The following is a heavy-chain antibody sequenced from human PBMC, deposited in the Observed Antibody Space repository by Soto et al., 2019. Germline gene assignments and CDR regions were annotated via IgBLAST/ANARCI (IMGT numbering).Heavy chain of an antibody. V-gene: IGHV1-18*04. J-gene: IGHJ6*02. CDR2: SSVAEGDT. Sequence: QDQLVQSGAEVKKPGASVKVSCKASGYTFTSYGISWVRQAPGQGLELMGWSSVAEGDTNYAQKWHGRFSMGTDTSTSPAYMDMRSLRYDETDVYYCARDQVAKWAPGSAMVNYYYGMDAWGQGTTVTVSS. D-gene: IGHD5-18*01. CDR1: GYTFTSYG. CDR3: ARDQVAKWAPGSAMVNYYYGMDA.